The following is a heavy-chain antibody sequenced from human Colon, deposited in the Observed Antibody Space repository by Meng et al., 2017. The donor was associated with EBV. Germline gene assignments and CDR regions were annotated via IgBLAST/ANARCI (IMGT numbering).Heavy chain of an antibody. Sequence: HVYLVGSGGGFVKPGGSLSLSCAASGFNFNDYYMTWIRQAPGKGLEWVAFISKMGDGISYAESVRGRFTISRDSATHSLYLQMNSLRAEDTAVYYCARDLGGPRDYWGQGTLVTVSS. D-gene: IGHD6-25*01. CDR2: ISKMGDGI. J-gene: IGHJ4*02. V-gene: IGHV3-11*01. CDR1: GFNFNDYY. CDR3: ARDLGGPRDY.